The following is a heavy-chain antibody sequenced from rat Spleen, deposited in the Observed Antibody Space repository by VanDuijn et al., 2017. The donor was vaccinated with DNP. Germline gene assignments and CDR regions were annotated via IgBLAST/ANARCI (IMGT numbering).Heavy chain of an antibody. J-gene: IGHJ2*01. Sequence: EVQLVESGGGLAQPGRSLKLSCAASGFTFTDYYMAWVRRTPTKGLEWVAYIRYDGGSIHYGDSVKGRFTIFRDNAKSTLYLQMNSLRSEDMATYYCARWNNSGYYFDYWGQGVMVTVSS. D-gene: IGHD4-3*01. CDR3: ARWNNSGYYFDY. V-gene: IGHV5-22*01. CDR2: IRYDGGSI. CDR1: GFTFTDYY.